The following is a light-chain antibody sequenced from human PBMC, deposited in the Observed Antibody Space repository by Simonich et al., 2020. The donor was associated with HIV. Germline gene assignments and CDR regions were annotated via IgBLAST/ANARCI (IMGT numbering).Light chain of an antibody. Sequence: EIVMTQSPDTLSVSPGARATLSCRASQSVGINLAWYQQKPGQAPRLLIYGASARATDIPARFSGSGSGTEFTLTISTMQSEDFAVYYCQQYGSSPFTFGPGTKVDIK. CDR1: QSVGIN. CDR2: GAS. CDR3: QQYGSSPFT. J-gene: IGKJ3*01. V-gene: IGKV3-15*01.